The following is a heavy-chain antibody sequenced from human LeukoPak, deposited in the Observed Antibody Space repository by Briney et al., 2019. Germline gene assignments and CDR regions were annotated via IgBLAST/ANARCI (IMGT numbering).Heavy chain of an antibody. CDR3: ARIGDYGGNSVNY. Sequence: PSETLSLTCAVSGGSISSSNWWSWVRQPPGKGLEWIGEIYHSGSTNYNPSLKSRVTISVDTSKNQFSLKLSSVTAADTAVYYCARIGDYGGNSVNYWGQGTLVTVSS. J-gene: IGHJ4*02. D-gene: IGHD4-23*01. V-gene: IGHV4-4*02. CDR2: IYHSGST. CDR1: GGSISSSNW.